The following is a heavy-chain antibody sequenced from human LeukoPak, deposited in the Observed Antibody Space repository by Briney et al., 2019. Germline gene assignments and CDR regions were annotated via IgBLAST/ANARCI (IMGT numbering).Heavy chain of an antibody. V-gene: IGHV3-33*01. Sequence: PGGSLRLSCAASGFTFSSYGLHWVRQAPGKGREWVAVIWYDGSNKYYPDSVKGRFTISRDDSKNTLYLQMNSLRAEDTAVYYCARDSGPLDTWGQGTLVTVSS. J-gene: IGHJ5*02. D-gene: IGHD1-1*01. CDR3: ARDSGPLDT. CDR2: IWYDGSNK. CDR1: GFTFSSYG.